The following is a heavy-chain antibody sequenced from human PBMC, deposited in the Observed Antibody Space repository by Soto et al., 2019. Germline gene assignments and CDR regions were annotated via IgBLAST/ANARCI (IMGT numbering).Heavy chain of an antibody. Sequence: EVQLVETGGGLIQPGGSVRLSCAASGLTVRFNYMSWVRQAPGKGLEWVSVIYTSGTTYYADSVKGRFTISRDNSENTLYLQMNSLRAEDTAVYYCARDPGWHYGMDVW. V-gene: IGHV3-53*02. CDR3: ARDPGWHYGMDV. J-gene: IGHJ6*01. D-gene: IGHD6-19*01. CDR2: IYTSGTT. CDR1: GLTVRFNY.